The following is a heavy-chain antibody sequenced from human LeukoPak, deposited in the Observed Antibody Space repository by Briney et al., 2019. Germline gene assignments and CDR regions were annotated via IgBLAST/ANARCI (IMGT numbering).Heavy chain of an antibody. CDR2: INPNSGGT. V-gene: IGHV1-2*02. D-gene: IGHD3-3*01. Sequence: ASVKVSCKASGYTFTGYYMHWVRQAPGQGLEWMGWINPNSGGTNYARKFQGRVTMTRDTSISTAYMELSRLRSDDTAVYYCARVVGDFWSGYYLGFDIWGQGTMVTVSS. CDR1: GYTFTGYY. J-gene: IGHJ3*02. CDR3: ARVVGDFWSGYYLGFDI.